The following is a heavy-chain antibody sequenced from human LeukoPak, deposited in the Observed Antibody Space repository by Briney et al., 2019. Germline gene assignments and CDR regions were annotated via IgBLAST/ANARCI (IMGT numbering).Heavy chain of an antibody. CDR2: IKSKTDGGTT. V-gene: IGHV3-15*01. J-gene: IGHJ6*02. CDR3: TTDLNTDYYYGMDV. CDR1: GFTFSNAW. Sequence: PGGSLRLSCAASGFTFSNAWMSWVRQAPGKGLEWVGRIKSKTDGGTTDYAAPVKGRFTISRDDSKNTLYLQMNGLKTEDTAVYYCTTDLNTDYYYGMDVWGQGTTVTVSS. D-gene: IGHD1/OR15-1a*01.